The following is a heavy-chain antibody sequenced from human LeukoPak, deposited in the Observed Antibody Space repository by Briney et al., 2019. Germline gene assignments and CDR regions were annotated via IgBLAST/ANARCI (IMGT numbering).Heavy chain of an antibody. CDR1: GGSISSYY. Sequence: SETLSLTCSVSGGSISSYYWSWIRQPPGKGLEWIGYIYYSGSTNYNPSLRSRVTISVDTSKNQFSLKLSSVTAADTAVYYCARSGVGPPVTEPFDNWGQGTLVTVSS. D-gene: IGHD3-10*01. V-gene: IGHV4-59*01. J-gene: IGHJ4*02. CDR2: IYYSGST. CDR3: ARSGVGPPVTEPFDN.